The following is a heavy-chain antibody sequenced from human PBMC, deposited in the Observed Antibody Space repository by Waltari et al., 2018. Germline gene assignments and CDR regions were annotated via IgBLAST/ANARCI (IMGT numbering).Heavy chain of an antibody. V-gene: IGHV4-4*07. CDR3: ARETRHGDWFDP. CDR2: SYVGGPT. CDR1: GDSVVSNY. Sequence: QVQLHESGPGLVQPSETLSLACSVSGDSVVSNYWSWIRQYAGKGMEWIGISYVGGPTNYNPALPVRVSMSVDMSKNQIFLKIRSVTAADTGVYYCARETRHGDWFDPWGQGTLVTVSS. J-gene: IGHJ5*02. D-gene: IGHD3-16*01.